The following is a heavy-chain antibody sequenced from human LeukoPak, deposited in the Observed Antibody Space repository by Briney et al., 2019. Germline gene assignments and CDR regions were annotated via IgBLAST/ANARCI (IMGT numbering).Heavy chain of an antibody. J-gene: IGHJ3*02. V-gene: IGHV1-69*04. D-gene: IGHD2-21*02. CDR2: IIPILGIA. CDR1: GGTFSSYA. Sequence: ASVKVSCKASGGTFSSYAISWVRQAPGQGLEWMGRIIPILGIANYAQKFQGRVTITADKSTSTAYMELSSLRSEDTAVYYCARPYVVVTAITHAFDIWGQGTMVTVSS. CDR3: ARPYVVVTAITHAFDI.